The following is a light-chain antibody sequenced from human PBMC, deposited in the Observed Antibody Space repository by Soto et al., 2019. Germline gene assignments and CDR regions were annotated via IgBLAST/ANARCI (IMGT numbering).Light chain of an antibody. CDR3: QQYGTSEII. CDR2: DTS. CDR1: QSVSNTY. J-gene: IGKJ5*01. Sequence: SVLTQSPGNLSLSPGERATLSCRTSQSVSNTYVAWYQQKPGQAPRLLIYDTSSRVTGIPDRFSGSGSGTDFTLTISRLEPEDFAVFYCQQYGTSEIIFGQGTRLEIK. V-gene: IGKV3-20*01.